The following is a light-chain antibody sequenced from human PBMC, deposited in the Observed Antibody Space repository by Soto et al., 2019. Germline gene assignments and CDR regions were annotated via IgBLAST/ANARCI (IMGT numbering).Light chain of an antibody. CDR1: SSDVGGYNY. CDR3: SSYTSRTTPYV. Sequence: QSVLTHPASVSGSPGQSITISCTGTSSDVGGYNYVSWYQQHPGKAPKLIIYEVTNRPSGVSNRFSGSKSGDTASLTISGLQAEDEADYYCSSYTSRTTPYVFGGGTKVTVL. CDR2: EVT. J-gene: IGLJ1*01. V-gene: IGLV2-14*01.